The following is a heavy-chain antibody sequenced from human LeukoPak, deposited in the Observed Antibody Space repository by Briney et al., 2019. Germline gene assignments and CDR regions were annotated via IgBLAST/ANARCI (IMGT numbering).Heavy chain of an antibody. CDR3: AKYGPYAGYYYGMDV. J-gene: IGHJ6*02. CDR1: GFTFSSYA. Sequence: GGSLRLSCAASGFTFSSYAMHWVRQAPGKGLEWVAVISYDGSNKYYADSVKGRFTISRDNSKNTLYLQMNSLRAEDTAVYYCAKYGPYAGYYYGMDVWGQGTTVTVSS. V-gene: IGHV3-30-3*02. D-gene: IGHD4-17*01. CDR2: ISYDGSNK.